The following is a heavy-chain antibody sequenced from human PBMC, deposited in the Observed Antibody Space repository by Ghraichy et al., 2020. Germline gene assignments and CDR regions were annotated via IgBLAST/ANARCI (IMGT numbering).Heavy chain of an antibody. V-gene: IGHV3-23*01. J-gene: IGHJ4*02. Sequence: GGSLRLSCAASGFFFSSYAMSWVRQAPGKGLEWVSAISGSGVATYDADSVRGRFTISRDNSKNTLYLQMNSLRAEDTAVYYCAKRLRDSRGYYGFDYWGQGILVTVSS. D-gene: IGHD3-22*01. CDR2: ISGSGVAT. CDR1: GFFFSSYA. CDR3: AKRLRDSRGYYGFDY.